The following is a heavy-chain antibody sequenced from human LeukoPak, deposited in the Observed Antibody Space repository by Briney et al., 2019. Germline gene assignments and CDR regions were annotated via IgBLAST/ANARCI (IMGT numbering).Heavy chain of an antibody. Sequence: SETLSLTCSVSGGSISSGDYYWSWIRQPPGKGLEWIGYIYYSGSTYYNPSLKSRVTISVDTSKNQFSLKLSSVTAADTAVYYCAREEDSFLDYWGQGTLVAVSS. CDR1: GGSISSGDYY. CDR3: AREEDSFLDY. CDR2: IYYSGST. D-gene: IGHD5-18*01. J-gene: IGHJ4*02. V-gene: IGHV4-30-4*01.